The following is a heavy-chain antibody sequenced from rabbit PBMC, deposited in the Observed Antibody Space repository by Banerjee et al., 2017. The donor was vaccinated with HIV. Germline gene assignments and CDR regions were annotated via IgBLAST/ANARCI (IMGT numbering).Heavy chain of an antibody. V-gene: IGHV1S40*01. CDR3: ARAMATMTMVMNL. CDR2: IDTGSSGRT. J-gene: IGHJ4*01. D-gene: IGHD2-1*01. CDR1: GFSFSSGYD. Sequence: QSLEESGGDLVKPGASLTLTCKASGFSFSSGYDMCWVRQAPGKGLEWIACIDTGSSGRTYYASWAKGRFTISKTSSTTVTLQMTSLTAADTATYFCARAMATMTMVMNLWGPGTLVTVS.